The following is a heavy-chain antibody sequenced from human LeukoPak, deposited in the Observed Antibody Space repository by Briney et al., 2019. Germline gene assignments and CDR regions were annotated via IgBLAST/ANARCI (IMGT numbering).Heavy chain of an antibody. CDR3: AKEAADYGGKLRYFQH. J-gene: IGHJ1*01. CDR2: ISGSGGST. Sequence: GGSLRLSCAASGFTFSNAWMSWVRQAPGKGLEWVSAISGSGGSTYYADSVKGRFTISRDNSKNTLYLQMNSLRAEDTAVYYCAKEAADYGGKLRYFQHWGQGTLVTVSS. V-gene: IGHV3-23*01. D-gene: IGHD4-23*01. CDR1: GFTFSNAW.